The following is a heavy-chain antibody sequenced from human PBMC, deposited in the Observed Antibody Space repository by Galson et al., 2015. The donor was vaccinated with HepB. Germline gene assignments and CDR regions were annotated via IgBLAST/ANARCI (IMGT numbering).Heavy chain of an antibody. Sequence: SLRLSCAASGFTFSSYAMSWVRQAPGKGLAWVSAISGSGGNTYYADSVKGRFTISRDNSKNTLYLQMNSLRAEDTAVYYCARELSWSGRDYWGQGTLVIVSS. CDR1: GFTFSSYA. V-gene: IGHV3-23*01. CDR2: ISGSGGNT. CDR3: ARELSWSGRDY. D-gene: IGHD3-3*01. J-gene: IGHJ4*02.